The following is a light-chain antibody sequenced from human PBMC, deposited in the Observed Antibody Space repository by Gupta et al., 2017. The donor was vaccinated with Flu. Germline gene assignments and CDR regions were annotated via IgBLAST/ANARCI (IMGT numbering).Light chain of an antibody. J-gene: IGLJ2*01. CDR1: SSDIGYYDY. Sequence: QSALTQPRSVSGSPGQSVTISCTRTSSDIGYYDYVSWFQQHPGKAPKLIIYDVTKRSSGVPARFSGSKSGYTASLTISGLQAEDEADYHCCSFAGSYTVVFGGGTKLTVL. CDR2: DVT. V-gene: IGLV2-11*01. CDR3: CSFAGSYTVV.